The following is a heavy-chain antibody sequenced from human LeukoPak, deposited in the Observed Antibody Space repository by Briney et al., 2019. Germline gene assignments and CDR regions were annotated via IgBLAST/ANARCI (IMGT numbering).Heavy chain of an antibody. CDR3: ARDQYDILNGFDP. J-gene: IGHJ5*02. D-gene: IGHD3-9*01. CDR2: IYTSGST. V-gene: IGHV4-4*07. Sequence: SETLSLTCSVSGGSISNYYWSWIRQPAGKGLEWIGRIYTSGSTKYNPSLKSRVTMSVDTPKNQFSLKLSSVTAADTAVYYCARDQYDILNGFDPWGQGTLVTVSS. CDR1: GGSISNYY.